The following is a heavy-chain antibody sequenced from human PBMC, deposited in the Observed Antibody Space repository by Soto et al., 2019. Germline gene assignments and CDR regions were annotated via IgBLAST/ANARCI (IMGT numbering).Heavy chain of an antibody. CDR2: ISSSSSTI. V-gene: IGHV3-48*01. CDR3: ARIHSGYDLYYYYYYMDV. J-gene: IGHJ6*03. D-gene: IGHD5-12*01. Sequence: EVQLVESGGGLVQPGGSLRLSCAASGFTFSSYSMNWVRQAPGKGLEWVSYISSSSSTIYYADSVKGRFTISRDNAKNSLYLQMNSLRAEDTAVYYCARIHSGYDLYYYYYYMDVWGKGTTVTVSS. CDR1: GFTFSSYS.